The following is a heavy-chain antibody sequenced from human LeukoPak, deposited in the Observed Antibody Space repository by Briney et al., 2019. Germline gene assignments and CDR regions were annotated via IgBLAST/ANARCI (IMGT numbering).Heavy chain of an antibody. CDR3: ATLGPIVVVPAAILDNWFDP. Sequence: GASVKVSCKVSGYTLTELSMHWVRQAPGRGLEWMGGFYPEDGETIYAQKFQGRVTMTEDTSTDTAYMELSSLRSEDTAVYYCATLGPIVVVPAAILDNWFDPWGQGTLVTVSS. D-gene: IGHD2-2*01. CDR1: GYTLTELS. V-gene: IGHV1-24*01. CDR2: FYPEDGET. J-gene: IGHJ5*02.